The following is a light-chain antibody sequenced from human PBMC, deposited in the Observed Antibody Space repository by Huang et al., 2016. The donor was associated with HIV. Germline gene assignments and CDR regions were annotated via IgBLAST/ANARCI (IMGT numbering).Light chain of an antibody. CDR1: QSLSPTY. CDR2: GTS. V-gene: IGKV3-20*01. Sequence: EIVLTQSPGTLSLSPVERAALSCRASQSLSPTYLAWYQQRPGQVPRLLIDGTSTRATGIPDRFSGSGSGTDFTLTISRLEPEDFAMYYCQQYVRSPWTFGQGTKVEIK. CDR3: QQYVRSPWT. J-gene: IGKJ1*01.